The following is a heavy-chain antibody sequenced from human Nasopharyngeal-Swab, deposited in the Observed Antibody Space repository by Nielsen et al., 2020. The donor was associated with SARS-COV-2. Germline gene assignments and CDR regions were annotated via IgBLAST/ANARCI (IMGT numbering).Heavy chain of an antibody. CDR2: ISYDGSNK. CDR1: GFTFSSYA. J-gene: IGHJ3*02. V-gene: IGHV3-30*04. Sequence: GESLKISCAASGFTFSSYAMHWVRQAPGKGLEWVAGISYDGSNKYYADSVKGRFTISRDNSKNTLYLQMNSLRAEDTAVYYCAREGDIVVVQDAFDIWGQGTMVTVSS. D-gene: IGHD2-2*01. CDR3: AREGDIVVVQDAFDI.